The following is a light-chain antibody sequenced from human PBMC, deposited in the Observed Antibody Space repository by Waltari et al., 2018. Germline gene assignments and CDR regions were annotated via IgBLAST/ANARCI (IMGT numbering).Light chain of an antibody. CDR2: NAS. CDR1: QAISNNY. V-gene: IGKV3-20*01. CDR3: QQYGSPPRT. J-gene: IGKJ1*01. Sequence: EIVLTQSPGTLSFSPGERATLSCRASQAISNNYLAWYQQKPGQAPRLLIYNASLRGTGIPDKFSGSGSGTDFTLTISRLEPEDFAGYYCQQYGSPPRTFGQGTKVEIK.